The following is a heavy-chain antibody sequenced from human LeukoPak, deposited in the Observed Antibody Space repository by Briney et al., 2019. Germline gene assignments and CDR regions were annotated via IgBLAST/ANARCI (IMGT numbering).Heavy chain of an antibody. D-gene: IGHD2-15*01. CDR3: ARESAGFGGFDY. CDR2: INPKRGDT. V-gene: IGHV1-2*02. Sequence: GASVTVSCKASGSFTTYNMHWVRQAPGQGPEWMGCINPKRGDTTYSKMFQGRVTLTRDTSISTAYMEVSSLRSDDTAVYYCARESAGFGGFDYWGQGSPVTVSS. J-gene: IGHJ4*02. CDR1: GSFTTYN.